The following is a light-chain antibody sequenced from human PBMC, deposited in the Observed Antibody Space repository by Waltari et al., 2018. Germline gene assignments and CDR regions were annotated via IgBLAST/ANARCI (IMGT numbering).Light chain of an antibody. Sequence: QSALTQPASVSGPPGQSITISCTGTSSDVGHYKLVSWYQQHPGIAPKLRFYAGSKQPPGVSVRFSGSKSGDMASLTISGLQPEDEAEYFCCSCAGSSKGVFGGETKVTVL. CDR3: CSCAGSSKGV. V-gene: IGLV2-23*01. CDR1: SSDVGHYKL. CDR2: AGS. J-gene: IGLJ2*01.